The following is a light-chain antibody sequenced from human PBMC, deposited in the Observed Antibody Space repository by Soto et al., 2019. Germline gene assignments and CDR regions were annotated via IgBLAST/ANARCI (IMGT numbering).Light chain of an antibody. CDR3: QQYNSYPT. V-gene: IGKV1-39*01. CDR2: AAS. CDR1: QSISSY. J-gene: IGKJ5*01. Sequence: DIQMTQSPSSLSASVGDRVTITCRASQSISSYLNWYQQKPGKAPKLLIYAASSLQSGVPSRFSGSGSGTDFTLTISSLQPEDFATYYCQQYNSYPTFGQGTRLEIK.